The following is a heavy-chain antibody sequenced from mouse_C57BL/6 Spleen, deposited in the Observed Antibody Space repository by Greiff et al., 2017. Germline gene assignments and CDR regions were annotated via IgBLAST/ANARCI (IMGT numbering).Heavy chain of an antibody. J-gene: IGHJ2*01. Sequence: VQLQQSGPELVKPGASVKISSKASGYAFSSSWMNWVKQRPGKGLEWIGRIYPGDGDTNYNGKFKGKATLTADKSSSTAYMQLSSLTSEDSAVYFCARGLLPDYWGQGTTLTVSS. D-gene: IGHD2-3*01. V-gene: IGHV1-82*01. CDR3: ARGLLPDY. CDR1: GYAFSSSW. CDR2: IYPGDGDT.